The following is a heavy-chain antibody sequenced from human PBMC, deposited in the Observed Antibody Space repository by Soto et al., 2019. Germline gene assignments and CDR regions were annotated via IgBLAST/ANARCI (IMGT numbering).Heavy chain of an antibody. CDR3: AKPSGSGTYYPFDY. Sequence: GASVKVSCKASGYTFTDYYMYWVRQAPGQGLEWMGWINPNSGGTNYAQKFQGRVTMTRDTSISTAYMELSRLRSDDTAVYYCAKPSGSGTYYPFDYWGQGTPVTVSS. D-gene: IGHD3-10*01. J-gene: IGHJ4*02. CDR2: INPNSGGT. CDR1: GYTFTDYY. V-gene: IGHV1-2*02.